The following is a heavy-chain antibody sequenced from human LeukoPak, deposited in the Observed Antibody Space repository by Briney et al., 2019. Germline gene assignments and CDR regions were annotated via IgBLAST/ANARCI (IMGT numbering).Heavy chain of an antibody. CDR2: IYYSGST. CDR3: ARAGIDSSGYPPPGSFDY. J-gene: IGHJ4*02. D-gene: IGHD3-22*01. Sequence: SETLSLTCTVSGGSISSGGYYWSWIRQHPGKGLEWIGYIYYSGSTCYNPSLKSRVTISVDTSKNQFSLKLSSVTAADTAVYYCARAGIDSSGYPPPGSFDYWGQGTLVTVSS. V-gene: IGHV4-31*03. CDR1: GGSISSGGYY.